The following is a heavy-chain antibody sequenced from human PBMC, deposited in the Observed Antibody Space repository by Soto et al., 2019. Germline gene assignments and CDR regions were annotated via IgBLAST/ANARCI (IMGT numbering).Heavy chain of an antibody. Sequence: QVQLQPWGAGLLKPSETLSLTCAVYGESFSGYYWSWIRQPLGKGLEWIGEINHSGSTNYNPSLKSRVTMSVDTFKNQFSLKLSSVTAADTAVYYCAGNIVATISSFDYWGQGTLVIVSS. V-gene: IGHV4-34*01. CDR2: INHSGST. CDR3: AGNIVATISSFDY. D-gene: IGHD5-12*01. J-gene: IGHJ4*02. CDR1: GESFSGYY.